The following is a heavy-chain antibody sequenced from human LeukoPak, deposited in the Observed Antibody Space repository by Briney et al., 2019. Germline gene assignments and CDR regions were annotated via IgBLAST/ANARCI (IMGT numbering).Heavy chain of an antibody. V-gene: IGHV4-59*01. Sequence: SETLSLTCTVSGGSISSYYWSWIRQPPGKGLEWIGYIYYSGSTNYNPSLKSRVTISVDTSKNQFSLKLSSVTAADTAVYYCARVPYGAVVGPFDYWGQGTLVTVSS. CDR1: GGSISSYY. J-gene: IGHJ4*02. CDR2: IYYSGST. CDR3: ARVPYGAVVGPFDY. D-gene: IGHD6-19*01.